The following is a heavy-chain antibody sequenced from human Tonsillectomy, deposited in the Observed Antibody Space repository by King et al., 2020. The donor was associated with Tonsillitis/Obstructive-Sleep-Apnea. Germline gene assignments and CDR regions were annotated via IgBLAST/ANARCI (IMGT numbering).Heavy chain of an antibody. Sequence: VQLVESGGGLVQPGRSLRLSCAASGFTFDDYAMHWVRQAPGKGLEWVSGISWNSGSIGYADSVKGRFTISRDNAKNSLYLQMNSLRAEDTALYYCAKARGWEQKTFTYWARGTVATVPS. V-gene: IGHV3-9*01. CDR2: ISWNSGSI. CDR1: GFTFDDYA. D-gene: IGHD1-26*01. CDR3: AKARGWEQKTFTY. J-gene: IGHJ4*02.